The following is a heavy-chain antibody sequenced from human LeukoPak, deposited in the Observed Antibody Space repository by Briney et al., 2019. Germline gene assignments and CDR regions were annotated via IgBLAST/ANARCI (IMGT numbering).Heavy chain of an antibody. Sequence: QPGGSLRLSCTASGFTFGDYAMSWVRQAPGKGLEWVGFIRSKAYGGTTEYAASVKGRFTISRDDSKSIAYLQMNSLKTEDTAVYYRTRDSSWIRLRNAFEIWGQGTMVTVSS. CDR2: IRSKAYGGTT. CDR3: TRDSSWIRLRNAFEI. CDR1: GFTFGDYA. J-gene: IGHJ3*02. V-gene: IGHV3-49*04. D-gene: IGHD5-12*01.